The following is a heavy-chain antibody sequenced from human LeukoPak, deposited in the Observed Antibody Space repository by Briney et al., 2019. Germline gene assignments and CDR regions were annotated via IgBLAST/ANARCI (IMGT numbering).Heavy chain of an antibody. D-gene: IGHD2-21*01. CDR3: ARGHSPGWFDP. Sequence: ASVKVSCKASGYTFTSYDINWVRQATGQGLELKGWMNPNSGNTGYAQKFQGRVTMTRNTSISTADMELSSLRSEDTDVYYCARGHSPGWFDPWGQGTLVTVSS. J-gene: IGHJ5*02. CDR1: GYTFTSYD. CDR2: MNPNSGNT. V-gene: IGHV1-8*01.